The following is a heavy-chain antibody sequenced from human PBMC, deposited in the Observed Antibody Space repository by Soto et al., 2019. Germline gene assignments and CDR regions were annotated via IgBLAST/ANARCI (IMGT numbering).Heavy chain of an antibody. Sequence: GGSLRLSCAASGFTFSSYSMNWVRQAPGKGLEWVSYISSSSSTIYYADSVKGRFTISRDNAKSSLYLQMNSLRAEDTAVYYCARDGLKDYYYGMDVWGQGTTVTVSS. CDR3: ARDGLKDYYYGMDV. CDR1: GFTFSSYS. D-gene: IGHD2-8*01. CDR2: ISSSSSTI. J-gene: IGHJ6*02. V-gene: IGHV3-48*01.